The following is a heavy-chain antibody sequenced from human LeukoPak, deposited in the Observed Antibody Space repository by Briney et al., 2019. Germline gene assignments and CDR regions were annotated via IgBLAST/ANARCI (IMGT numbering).Heavy chain of an antibody. Sequence: SETLSLTCTVSGGSISSYYWSWIRQPPGKGLEWVGEIYHSGSTNYNPSLKSRVTISVDKSKNQFSLKLSSVTAADTAVYYCARHTVTRPSWYFDLWGRGTLVTVSS. CDR3: ARHTVTRPSWYFDL. CDR1: GGSISSYY. D-gene: IGHD4-17*01. V-gene: IGHV4-59*08. J-gene: IGHJ2*01. CDR2: IYHSGST.